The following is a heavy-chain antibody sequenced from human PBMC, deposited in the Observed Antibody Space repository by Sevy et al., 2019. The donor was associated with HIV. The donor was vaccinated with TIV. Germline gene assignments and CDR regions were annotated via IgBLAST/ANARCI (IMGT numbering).Heavy chain of an antibody. CDR3: AREIDQSVTHDYGDYFDY. CDR2: IGARGEN. CDR1: GDSSGSGYYY. D-gene: IGHD4-17*01. J-gene: IGHJ4*02. Sequence: SETLSLTCTVSGDSSGSGYYYWGWIRQPAGKGLEWIGRIGARGENHYNPSLKSRVTISLDTSKNRISLRLTSVTAADTAMYYFAREIDQSVTHDYGDYFDYWGQGTLVTVSS. V-gene: IGHV4-61*02.